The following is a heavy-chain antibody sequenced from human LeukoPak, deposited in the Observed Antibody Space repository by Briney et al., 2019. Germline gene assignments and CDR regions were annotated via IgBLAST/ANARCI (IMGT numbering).Heavy chain of an antibody. CDR3: AKGQGYSYYYLDY. V-gene: IGHV3-23*01. CDR2: INGNGAST. CDR1: GFTFNNHA. J-gene: IGHJ4*02. D-gene: IGHD5-18*01. Sequence: HAGGSLRLSCAASGFTFNNHAMSWVRQAPGKGLEWVSGINGNGASTYYSDSVKGRFTISRDNSKNTLYLQMSSLRAEDTAIYYCAKGQGYSYYYLDYWGQGTLVTVSS.